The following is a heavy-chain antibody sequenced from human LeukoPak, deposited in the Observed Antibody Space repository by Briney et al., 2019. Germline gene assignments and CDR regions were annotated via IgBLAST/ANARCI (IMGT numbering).Heavy chain of an antibody. V-gene: IGHV3-7*01. Sequence: PGGSLRLSCAASGFTFSSYAMSWVRQAPGKGLEWVANIKQDGSEKYYVDSVKGRFTISRDNAKNSLYLQMNSLRAEDTAVYYCARDSMVRGVDYWGQGTLVTVSS. CDR1: GFTFSSYA. D-gene: IGHD3-10*01. J-gene: IGHJ4*02. CDR2: IKQDGSEK. CDR3: ARDSMVRGVDY.